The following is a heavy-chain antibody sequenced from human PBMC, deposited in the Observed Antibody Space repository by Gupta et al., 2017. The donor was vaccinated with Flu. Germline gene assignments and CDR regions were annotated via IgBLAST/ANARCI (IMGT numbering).Heavy chain of an antibody. CDR3: AKVLPSGIPLGAFDI. Sequence: MHWVRQAPGKGLEWVAIISNDGKNQYHADSVKGRFTISRDNSKNTLYLQMNSLRPEDTAVYYCAKVLPSGIPLGAFDIWGQGTMVTVSS. D-gene: IGHD3-10*01. CDR2: ISNDGKNQ. V-gene: IGHV3-30*18. J-gene: IGHJ3*02.